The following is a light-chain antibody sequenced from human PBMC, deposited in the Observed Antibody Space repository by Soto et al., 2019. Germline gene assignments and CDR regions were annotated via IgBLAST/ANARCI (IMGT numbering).Light chain of an antibody. V-gene: IGKV3-15*01. J-gene: IGKJ4*01. Sequence: EIVMTQSPVTLSVSPVERATLSCRASQSVDGKLAWYQQKPGQAPRLLIYGASTRATGIPARFSGSGSGTEFTLTISSLQSEDFAVYYCQQYANRPPLTFGGGTKVDIK. CDR1: QSVDGK. CDR2: GAS. CDR3: QQYANRPPLT.